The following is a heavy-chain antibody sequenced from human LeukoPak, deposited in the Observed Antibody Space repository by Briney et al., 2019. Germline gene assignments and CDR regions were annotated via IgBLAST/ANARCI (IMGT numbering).Heavy chain of an antibody. J-gene: IGHJ4*02. D-gene: IGHD1-26*01. Sequence: GTSLRLSCAASGFTFSSHGMYWVRRAPDKGLEWVAVIWFDGSKEYYTDSVKGRFTISRDNSKNTLWLQMNSLRAEDTAVYYCTRLTGVGSYQHLDYWGQGTPVTVSS. CDR2: IWFDGSKE. V-gene: IGHV3-33*07. CDR3: TRLTGVGSYQHLDY. CDR1: GFTFSSHG.